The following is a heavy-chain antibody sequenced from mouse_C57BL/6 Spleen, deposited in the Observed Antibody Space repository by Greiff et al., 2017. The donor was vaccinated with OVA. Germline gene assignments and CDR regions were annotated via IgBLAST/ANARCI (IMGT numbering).Heavy chain of an antibody. D-gene: IGHD2-2*01. CDR1: GFTFSDYG. CDR2: ISRGSSTI. Sequence: EVQVVESGGGLVKPGGSLKLSCAASGFTFSDYGMHWVRQAPEKGLEWVAYISRGSSTIYYADTVKGRFTLSRDNAKTTLFLQMTSLRSEDTAMYYCARGVTSYFDVWGTGTTVTVSS. CDR3: ARGVTSYFDV. J-gene: IGHJ1*03. V-gene: IGHV5-17*01.